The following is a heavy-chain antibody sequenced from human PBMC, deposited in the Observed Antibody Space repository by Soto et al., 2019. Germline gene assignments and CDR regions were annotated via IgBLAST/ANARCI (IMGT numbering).Heavy chain of an antibody. CDR2: IIPILGIA. CDR1: GGTFSSYT. V-gene: IGHV1-69*04. D-gene: IGHD4-4*01. Sequence: SVKVSCKASGGTFSSYTISWVRQAPGQGLEWMGRIIPILGIANYAQKFQGRVTITADKSTSTAYMELSSLRSEDTAVYYCARDRMTTFYWFDPWGQGTLVTVSS. J-gene: IGHJ5*02. CDR3: ARDRMTTFYWFDP.